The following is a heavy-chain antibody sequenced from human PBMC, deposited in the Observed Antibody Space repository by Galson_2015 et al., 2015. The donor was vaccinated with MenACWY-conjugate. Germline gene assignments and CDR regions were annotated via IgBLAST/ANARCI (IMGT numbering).Heavy chain of an antibody. CDR1: GGSLSSYY. CDR3: ASYGLDYYYGSGSYQFDY. V-gene: IGHV4-59*08. J-gene: IGHJ4*02. CDR2: IYYSGST. D-gene: IGHD3-10*01. Sequence: TLSLTCTVSGGSLSSYYWSWIRQPPGKGLEWIGYIYYSGSTNYNPFLKSRVTISVDTSKNQFSLKLSSVTAADTAVYYCASYGLDYYYGSGSYQFDYWGQGTLVTVSS.